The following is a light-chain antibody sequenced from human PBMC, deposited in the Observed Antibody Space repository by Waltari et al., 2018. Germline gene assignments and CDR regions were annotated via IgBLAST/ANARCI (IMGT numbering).Light chain of an antibody. CDR2: ESN. J-gene: IGLJ1*01. V-gene: IGLV6-57*04. CDR1: SGTIASNF. Sequence: NFILTQPHSVSESPGKPVTISCTRSSGTIASNFVPWYQQRPGSAPTIVIYESNQRPSAVPDRFSGSIDSSSNSASLTISGLMIEDEADYYCQSYDSSNLGLYVFGTGTKVTVL. CDR3: QSYDSSNLGLYV.